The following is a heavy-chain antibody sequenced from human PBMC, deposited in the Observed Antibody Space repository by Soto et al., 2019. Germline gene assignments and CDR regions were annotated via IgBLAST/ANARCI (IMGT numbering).Heavy chain of an antibody. D-gene: IGHD6-19*01. Sequence: GGSLRLSCAASGFTFSDYYMSWIRQAPGKGLDWVSYISSSSSNTKYADSVNGRFTISRDKAKNSLYLQMNSLRAEDTAVYYCARGAFSVVDGLDVWAQGTTVPVSS. J-gene: IGHJ6*02. V-gene: IGHV3-11*05. CDR3: ARGAFSVVDGLDV. CDR1: GFTFSDYY. CDR2: ISSSSSNT.